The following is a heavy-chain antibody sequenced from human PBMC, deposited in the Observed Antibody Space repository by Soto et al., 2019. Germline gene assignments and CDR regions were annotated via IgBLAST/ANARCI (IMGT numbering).Heavy chain of an antibody. CDR2: IYYSGST. CDR3: ARDAMTTVTTYFDY. V-gene: IGHV4-31*03. J-gene: IGHJ4*02. CDR1: GGSISSGGYY. D-gene: IGHD4-17*01. Sequence: PSETLSLTCTVSGGSISSGGYYWSWIRQHPGKGLEWIGYIYYSGSTYYNPSLKSRVTISVDTSKNQFSLKLSSVTAADTAVYYCARDAMTTVTTYFDYWGQGTLVTVSS.